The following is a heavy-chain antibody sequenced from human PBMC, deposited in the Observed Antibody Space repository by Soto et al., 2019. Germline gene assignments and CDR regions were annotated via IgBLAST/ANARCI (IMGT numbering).Heavy chain of an antibody. CDR2: ISSSSSYT. V-gene: IGHV3-11*06. J-gene: IGHJ6*02. Sequence: AGGSLRLSCAASGFTFSDYYMSWIRQAPGKGLEWVSYISSSSSYTNYADSVKGRFTISRDNAKNSLYLQMNSLRAEDTAVYYCARDINCSGGSCSDYYYYYGMDVWGQGTTVTVSS. D-gene: IGHD2-15*01. CDR3: ARDINCSGGSCSDYYYYYGMDV. CDR1: GFTFSDYY.